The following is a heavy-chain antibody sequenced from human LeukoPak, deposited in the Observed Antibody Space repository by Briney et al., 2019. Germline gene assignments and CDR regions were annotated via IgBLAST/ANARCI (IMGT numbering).Heavy chain of an antibody. J-gene: IGHJ4*02. CDR3: AREGGLRLTTRYFDY. D-gene: IGHD4-17*01. CDR1: GFTFSDYY. V-gene: IGHV3-11*06. CDR2: ISSSAYT. Sequence: PGGSLRLSCAASGFTFSDYYMSWIRQAPGKGLEWVSYISSSAYTDYADSVKGRFSISRDNAKNSLYLQMNSLRAEDTAVYYCAREGGLRLTTRYFDYWGQGTLVTVSS.